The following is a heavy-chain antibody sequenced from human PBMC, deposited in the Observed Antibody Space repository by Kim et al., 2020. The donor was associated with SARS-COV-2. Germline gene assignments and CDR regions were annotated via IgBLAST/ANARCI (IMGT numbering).Heavy chain of an antibody. D-gene: IGHD5-18*01. V-gene: IGHV3-64*04. CDR1: GFTFSDYA. CDR3: VRYGRSYGAVL. CDR2: TTRSGDGS. Sequence: GGSLRLSCVCSGFTFSDYAIHWVRRAPGKGLEYVSATTRSGDGSFYADSVEGRFTISRDNSKNTLHLQMNSLRLEDTSMYYCVRYGRSYGAVLWGQGTPVIVSS. J-gene: IGHJ4*02.